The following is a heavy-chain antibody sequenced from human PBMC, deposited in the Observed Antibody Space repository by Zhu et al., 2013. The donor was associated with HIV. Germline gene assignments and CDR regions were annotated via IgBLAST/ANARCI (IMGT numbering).Heavy chain of an antibody. CDR2: INPNSGGT. CDR1: GYTFTGYY. J-gene: IGHJ6*02. Sequence: QVQLVQSGAEVKKPGASVKVSCKASGYTFTGYYMHWVRQAPGQGLEWMGWINPNSGGTNYAQKFQGRVTMTRDTSISTAYMELSRLRSDDTAVYYCARVDSGYDLYYYYYYGMDVWDQGTTVTVSS. D-gene: IGHD5-12*01. V-gene: IGHV1-2*02. CDR3: ARVDSGYDLYYYYYYGMDV.